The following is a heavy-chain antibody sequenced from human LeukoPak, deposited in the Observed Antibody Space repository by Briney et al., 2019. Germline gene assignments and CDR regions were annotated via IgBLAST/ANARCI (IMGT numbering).Heavy chain of an antibody. Sequence: ASVKVSCKASGYTFTGYYMHWVRQAPGQGFEWMGWINPNSGGTNYAQKFQGRVTMTRDTSISTAYMGLSRLRSDDTAVYYCARDNYGSGNYFGYWGQGTLVTVSS. CDR2: INPNSGGT. J-gene: IGHJ4*02. CDR1: GYTFTGYY. V-gene: IGHV1-2*02. D-gene: IGHD3-10*01. CDR3: ARDNYGSGNYFGY.